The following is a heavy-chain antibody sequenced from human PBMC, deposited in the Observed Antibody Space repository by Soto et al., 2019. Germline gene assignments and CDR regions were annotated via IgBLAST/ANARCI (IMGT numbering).Heavy chain of an antibody. J-gene: IGHJ5*02. CDR3: ARICRDYSSSWFDP. D-gene: IGHD4-17*01. Sequence: QVQLVGSGGGLVKPGGSLRLSCAASGFTFSDYYMSWIRQAPGKGLEWVSYISTGSSTIYYADSVKGRFTISRDNAQNSLYLQMNSLRAEDTAVYYCARICRDYSSSWFDPWSQGTLVTVSS. CDR2: ISTGSSTI. CDR1: GFTFSDYY. V-gene: IGHV3-11*01.